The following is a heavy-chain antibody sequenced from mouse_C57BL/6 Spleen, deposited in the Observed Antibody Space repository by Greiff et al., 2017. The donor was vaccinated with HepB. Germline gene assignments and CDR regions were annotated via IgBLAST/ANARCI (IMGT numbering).Heavy chain of an antibody. CDR2: INPYNGGT. CDR3: ARSEYGSSYVEYFDV. Sequence: EVQLQESGPVLVKPGASVKMSCKASGYTFTDYYMNWVKQSHGKSLEWIGVINPYNGGTSYNQKFKGKATLTVDKSSSTAYMELNSLTSEDSAVYYCARSEYGSSYVEYFDVWGTGTTVTVSS. D-gene: IGHD1-1*01. CDR1: GYTFTDYY. J-gene: IGHJ1*03. V-gene: IGHV1-19*01.